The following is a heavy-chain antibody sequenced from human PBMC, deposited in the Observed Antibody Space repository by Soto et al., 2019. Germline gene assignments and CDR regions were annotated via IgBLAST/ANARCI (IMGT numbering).Heavy chain of an antibody. J-gene: IGHJ4*02. Sequence: PGGSLRLSCTTSGFTFGAYALSWFRQAPGKGLEWVGFSRSKGYGGTTEFAASVRGRFTTSRDDSNSIAYLQMNSLKTEDTAVYYCTRGMYTAYETAPLFFDFWGRGTLVTVSS. CDR3: TRGMYTAYETAPLFFDF. CDR2: SRSKGYGGTT. CDR1: GFTFGAYA. V-gene: IGHV3-49*03. D-gene: IGHD5-12*01.